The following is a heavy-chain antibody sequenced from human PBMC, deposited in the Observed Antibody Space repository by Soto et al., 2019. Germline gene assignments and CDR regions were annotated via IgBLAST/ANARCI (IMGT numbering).Heavy chain of an antibody. V-gene: IGHV1-69*02. D-gene: IGHD2-15*01. CDR1: GGTFSSYT. Sequence: QVQLVQSGAEVKKPGSSVKVSCKASGGTFSSYTISWVRQAPGQGLEWMGRIIPVLGIANYAQKFQGRVTITADKSTSTAYMELSSLRSEDTAVYYCARGYCSGGSCYTSFDPWGQGTLVTVSS. CDR3: ARGYCSGGSCYTSFDP. J-gene: IGHJ5*02. CDR2: IIPVLGIA.